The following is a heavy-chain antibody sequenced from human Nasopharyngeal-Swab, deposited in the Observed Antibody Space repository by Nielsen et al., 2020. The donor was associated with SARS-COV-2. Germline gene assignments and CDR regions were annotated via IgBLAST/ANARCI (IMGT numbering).Heavy chain of an antibody. Sequence: GGSLRLSCSASGFSFGDYAMHWVRQAPGEGPVWVSRINGDASITAYADSVRGRFTISRDNAKDTVYLQMNSLRGEDTAVYYCARDFDRTEGWGQGIQVTVSS. J-gene: IGHJ4*02. CDR1: GFSFGDYA. D-gene: IGHD3-22*01. CDR2: INGDASIT. V-gene: IGHV3-74*01. CDR3: ARDFDRTEG.